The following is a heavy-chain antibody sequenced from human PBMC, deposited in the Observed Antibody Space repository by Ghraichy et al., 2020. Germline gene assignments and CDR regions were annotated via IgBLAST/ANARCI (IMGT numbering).Heavy chain of an antibody. CDR3: ARGSVLRRFDI. V-gene: IGHV4-34*01. Sequence: SQTLSLTCAVYGGSFSGYYWSWIRQPPGKGLEWIGEINHSGSTNYNPSLKSRVTISVDTSKNQFSLKLSSVTAADTAVYYCARGSVLRRFDIWGQGTMVTVSS. D-gene: IGHD6-6*01. J-gene: IGHJ3*02. CDR2: INHSGST. CDR1: GGSFSGYY.